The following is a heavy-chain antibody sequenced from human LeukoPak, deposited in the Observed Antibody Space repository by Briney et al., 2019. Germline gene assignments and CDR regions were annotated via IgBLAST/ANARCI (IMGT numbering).Heavy chain of an antibody. Sequence: GRSLRLSCAASEFIFRSFGIHWIRQAPGKGLEWVSYISTSGSTIYYADSVKGRFTISRDNAKNSLYLQMNSLRAEDTAIYYCARGTGYCLDPWGQGTLVTVSS. CDR2: ISTSGSTI. D-gene: IGHD2-2*03. CDR1: EFIFRSFG. CDR3: ARGTGYCLDP. V-gene: IGHV3-48*03. J-gene: IGHJ5*02.